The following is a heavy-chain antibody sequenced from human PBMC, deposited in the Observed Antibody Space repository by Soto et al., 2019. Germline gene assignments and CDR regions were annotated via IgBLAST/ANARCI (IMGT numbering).Heavy chain of an antibody. CDR3: ARRRGIHSFGI. J-gene: IGHJ3*02. D-gene: IGHD1-20*01. V-gene: IGHV4-30-2*01. CDR1: GGSISSGGYS. Sequence: PLSLTCAVRGGSISSGGYSWSWHRQPPGKGLEGVGYIYQSGSTYYNPSLKSRVTISVDRSKNQFALELSSVCAADTTGCYCARRRGIHSFGIWGQET. CDR2: IYQSGST.